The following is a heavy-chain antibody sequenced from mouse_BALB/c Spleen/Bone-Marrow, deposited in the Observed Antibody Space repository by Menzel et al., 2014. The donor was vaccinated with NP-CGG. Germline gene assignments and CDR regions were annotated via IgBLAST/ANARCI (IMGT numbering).Heavy chain of an antibody. D-gene: IGHD2-4*01. J-gene: IGHJ4*01. V-gene: IGHV2-6-7*01. Sequence: VQVVESGPGLVAPSQSLSITCTVSGFSLTGYGVSWVRQPPGKGLEWLGMIWGDGSTDYNSVLKSRLSISKDNSKSQVFLKMNSLQTDDTARYYCARDSFLITRALDYWGQGTSVTVSS. CDR3: ARDSFLITRALDY. CDR1: GFSLTGYG. CDR2: IWGDGST.